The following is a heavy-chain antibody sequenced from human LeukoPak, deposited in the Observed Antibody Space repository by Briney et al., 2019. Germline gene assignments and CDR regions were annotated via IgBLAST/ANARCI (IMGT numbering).Heavy chain of an antibody. V-gene: IGHV3-64*02. CDR3: ATPGSS. J-gene: IGHJ4*02. D-gene: IGHD6-13*01. Sequence: GGSLRLSCTASGFSFRSYAMHWVRQAPGKGLEYVSAISRSGNTTYYADSVKGRFIVSRDNSKKTLFLQMPDLRPEDTAVYYCATPGSSWGQGSLVIVSS. CDR2: ISRSGNTT. CDR1: GFSFRSYA.